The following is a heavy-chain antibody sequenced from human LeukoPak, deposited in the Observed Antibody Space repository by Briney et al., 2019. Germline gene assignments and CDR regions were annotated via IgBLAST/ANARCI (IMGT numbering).Heavy chain of an antibody. CDR1: GFTFDDYA. V-gene: IGHV3-9*01. Sequence: GGSLRLSCAASGFTFDDYAMHWVRQAPGKGLEWVSGISWNSGSIGYADSVKGRFTISRDNAKNSLYLQMNSLRAEDTALYYCAKDTDSYRVGTPDYWGQGTLVTVSS. CDR2: ISWNSGSI. J-gene: IGHJ4*02. D-gene: IGHD5-18*01. CDR3: AKDTDSYRVGTPDY.